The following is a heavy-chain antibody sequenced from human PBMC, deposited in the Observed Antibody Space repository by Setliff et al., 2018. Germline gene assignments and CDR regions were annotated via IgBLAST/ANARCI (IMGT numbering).Heavy chain of an antibody. CDR1: GYTFTDFG. CDR3: ARINFYVSSGYYYAPDY. D-gene: IGHD3-22*01. Sequence: ASVKVSCKASGYTFTDFGINWVRQAPGQGLEWMGWISPYTGNTFYAPQFQGRVIMTTDTSAKTAYMDLRSLRSDDTAVYYCARINFYVSSGYYYAPDYWGQGTLVTVSS. V-gene: IGHV1-18*01. CDR2: ISPYTGNT. J-gene: IGHJ4*02.